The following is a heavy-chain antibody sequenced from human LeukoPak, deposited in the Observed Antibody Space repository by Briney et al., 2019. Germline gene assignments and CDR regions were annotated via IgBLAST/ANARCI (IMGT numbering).Heavy chain of an antibody. V-gene: IGHV3-7*03. CDR3: AKDLSDSSRVPGDY. J-gene: IGHJ4*02. D-gene: IGHD6-13*01. CDR1: GFTFSSYW. CDR2: IKQDGSQK. Sequence: GGSLRLSCAASGFTFSSYWMSWVRRAPGKGLEWVANIKQDGSQKYYVDSVKGRFSISRDNAKNSLYLQMNSLRAEDTAVYYCAKDLSDSSRVPGDYWGQGTLVTVSS.